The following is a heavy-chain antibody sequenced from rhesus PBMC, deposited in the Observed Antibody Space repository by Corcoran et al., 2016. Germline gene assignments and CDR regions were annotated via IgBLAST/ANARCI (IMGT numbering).Heavy chain of an antibody. J-gene: IGHJ6*01. CDR1: GGSISGGYD. Sequence: QVQLQESGPGVVKPSETLSLTCAVSGGSISGGYDWSWIRQPPGKGLEWIGYIYGSSGSTYYNPSLKSRVTISRDTSKNQFSLKLSSVTAADTAIYYCAATYNWNYYDGLDSWGQGVVVTVSS. D-gene: IGHD1-26*01. V-gene: IGHV4-76*01. CDR3: AATYNWNYYDGLDS. CDR2: IYGSSGST.